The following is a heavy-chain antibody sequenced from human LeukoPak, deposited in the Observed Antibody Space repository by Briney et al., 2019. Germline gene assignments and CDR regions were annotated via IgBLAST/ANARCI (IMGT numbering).Heavy chain of an antibody. CDR2: ISSSSSTI. D-gene: IGHD1-26*01. Sequence: GGSLRLSCAASGFTFSSYSMNWVRQAPGKGLEWVSYISSSSSTIYYADSVKGRFTISRDNAKNSLYLQMNSLRAEDTAVYYCARGVVGAVVLEHAFDIWGQGTMVTVS. V-gene: IGHV3-48*01. J-gene: IGHJ3*02. CDR3: ARGVVGAVVLEHAFDI. CDR1: GFTFSSYS.